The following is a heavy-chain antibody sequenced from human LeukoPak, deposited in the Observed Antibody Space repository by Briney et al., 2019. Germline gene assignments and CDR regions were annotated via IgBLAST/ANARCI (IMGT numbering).Heavy chain of an antibody. D-gene: IGHD2-8*01. Sequence: GGSLRLSCAASGFSFSIYWVAWVRQAPGKGLEWVANIKQDGSEKYYMDSVKGRFTISRDNAKNSLYLQRNSLRAEDTAVYYCARDVSANDYWGQGTLVTVSS. J-gene: IGHJ4*02. CDR3: ARDVSANDY. V-gene: IGHV3-7*01. CDR2: IKQDGSEK. CDR1: GFSFSIYW.